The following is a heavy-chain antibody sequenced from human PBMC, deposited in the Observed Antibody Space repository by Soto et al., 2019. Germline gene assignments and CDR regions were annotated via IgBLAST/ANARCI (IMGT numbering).Heavy chain of an antibody. V-gene: IGHV4-34*02. Sequence: QVQLQQWGAGLLKPSETLSLTCAVYGGSFNAYYWSWIRQAPGKELEWIGEVNHSGSTTYNPSLKSRVTISVDTSKNQFSLKLSSMTAADTAVYYCARQWLVRYFDLWGRGTLVTVSS. CDR2: VNHSGST. CDR1: GGSFNAYY. CDR3: ARQWLVRYFDL. J-gene: IGHJ2*01. D-gene: IGHD6-19*01.